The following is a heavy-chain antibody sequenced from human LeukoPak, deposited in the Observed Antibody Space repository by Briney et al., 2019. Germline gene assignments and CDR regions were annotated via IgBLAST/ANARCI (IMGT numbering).Heavy chain of an antibody. V-gene: IGHV4-59*01. CDR3: ARGYRPAAGTKGGAFDI. CDR2: IYYSGST. J-gene: IGHJ3*02. Sequence: PSETLSLTCTVSGGSISSYYWSWIRQPPGKGLEWIGYIYYSGSTNYNPSLKSRVTISVDTSKNQFSLKLSSVTAADTAVYYCARGYRPAAGTKGGAFDIWGQGTMVTVSS. D-gene: IGHD6-13*01. CDR1: GGSISSYY.